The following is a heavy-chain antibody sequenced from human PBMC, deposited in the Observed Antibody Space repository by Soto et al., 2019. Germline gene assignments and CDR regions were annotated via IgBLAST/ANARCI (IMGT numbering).Heavy chain of an antibody. V-gene: IGHV3-9*01. CDR3: AKDKGIAARGGWLDP. CDR2: ISWNSGSI. J-gene: IGHJ5*02. D-gene: IGHD6-13*01. Sequence: PGGSLRLSCAASGFTFDDYAMHLVRQAPGKGLEWVSGISWNSGSIGYADSVKGRFTISRDNAKNSLYLQMNSLRAEDTALYYCAKDKGIAARGGWLDPWGQGTLVTVSS. CDR1: GFTFDDYA.